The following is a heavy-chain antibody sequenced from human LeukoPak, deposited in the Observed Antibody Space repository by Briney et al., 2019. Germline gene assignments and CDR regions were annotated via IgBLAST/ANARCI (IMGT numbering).Heavy chain of an antibody. Sequence: GGSLRLSCAASGFSFSDYYMSWIRQAPGKGLEWVSYISDSSSYTNYADSVKGRFTISRDNAKNSLYLQMNSLRAEDTAVYYCARVATIRTAFDYWGQGTLVTVSS. CDR3: ARVATIRTAFDY. V-gene: IGHV3-11*03. CDR1: GFSFSDYY. J-gene: IGHJ4*02. D-gene: IGHD5-24*01. CDR2: ISDSSSYT.